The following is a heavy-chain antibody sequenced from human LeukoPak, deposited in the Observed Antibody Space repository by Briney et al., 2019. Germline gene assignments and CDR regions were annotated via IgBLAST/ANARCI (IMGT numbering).Heavy chain of an antibody. CDR1: GFTFSSYA. CDR3: AREFRYYGDYDY. CDR2: ISYDGSNK. V-gene: IGHV3-30*04. D-gene: IGHD4-17*01. Sequence: GGSLRLSCAASGFTFSSYAMHWVRQAPGKGLEWVAVISYDGSNKYYADSVKGRFTISRDNSKNTLYLQMNSLRAEDTAVYYCAREFRYYGDYDYWGQGTLVTVSS. J-gene: IGHJ4*02.